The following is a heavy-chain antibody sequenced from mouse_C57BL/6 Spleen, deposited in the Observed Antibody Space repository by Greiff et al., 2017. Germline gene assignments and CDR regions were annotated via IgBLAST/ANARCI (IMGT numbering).Heavy chain of an antibody. V-gene: IGHV2-2*01. CDR2: IWSGGST. D-gene: IGHD1-1*01. Sequence: VKLMESGPGLVQPSQSLSITCTVSGFSLTSYGVHWVRQSPGKGLEWLGVIWSGGSTDYNAAFISRLSISKDNSKSQVFFKMNSLQADDTAIYYCASHVYGEDAMDYWGQGTSVTVSS. J-gene: IGHJ4*01. CDR1: GFSLTSYG. CDR3: ASHVYGEDAMDY.